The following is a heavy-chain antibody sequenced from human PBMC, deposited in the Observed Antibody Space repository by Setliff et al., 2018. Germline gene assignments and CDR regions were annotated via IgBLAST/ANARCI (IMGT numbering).Heavy chain of an antibody. Sequence: SETLSLTCTVSGGSISSGTYFWNWIRQHPGKGLEWIGYIYYSGNTYSNPSLKSRLTMSINTSKKQFSLTMNSMTAADTAVYYCARGDYFSYYTDVWGKGTTVTVSS. V-gene: IGHV4-31*03. CDR1: GGSISSGTYF. CDR3: ARGDYFSYYTDV. J-gene: IGHJ6*03. CDR2: IYYSGNT.